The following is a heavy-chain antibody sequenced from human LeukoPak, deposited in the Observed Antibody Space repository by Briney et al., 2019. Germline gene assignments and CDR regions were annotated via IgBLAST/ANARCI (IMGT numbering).Heavy chain of an antibody. V-gene: IGHV3-23*01. D-gene: IGHD6-19*01. CDR3: AKGSTRVAVAGTYLDY. CDR2: ISGSGGST. Sequence: GGSLRLSCAASGFTFSSYAMSWVRQAPGKGLEWVSAISGSGGSTYYADSVKGRFTISRDNSKNTLYLQMNNLTAEDTAVYYCAKGSTRVAVAGTYLDYWGQGTLVSVSS. CDR1: GFTFSSYA. J-gene: IGHJ4*02.